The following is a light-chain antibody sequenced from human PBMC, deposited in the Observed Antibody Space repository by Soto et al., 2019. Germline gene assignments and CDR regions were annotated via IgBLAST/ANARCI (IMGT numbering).Light chain of an antibody. CDR2: GAS. CDR3: QQSYVTPWT. CDR1: QSVSSSY. V-gene: IGKV3-20*01. Sequence: EIVLTQAPGTPSLSPGERAPLSCRASQSVSSSYLAWYQQKPGQAPRLLIYGASSRATGIPDRFSGSGSGTDFTLTISSLQPEDFATYYCQQSYVTPWTFGQGTK. J-gene: IGKJ1*01.